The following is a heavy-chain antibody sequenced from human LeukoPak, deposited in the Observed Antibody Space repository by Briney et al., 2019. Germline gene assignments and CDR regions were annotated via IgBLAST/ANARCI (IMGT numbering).Heavy chain of an antibody. D-gene: IGHD6-13*01. V-gene: IGHV3-33*01. J-gene: IGHJ4*02. CDR2: IWYDGSNK. Sequence: GGSLRLSCAASGFTFSSYGMHWVRQAPGKGLEWVAVIWYDGSNKYYADSLKGRFTISRDNSKNTLYLQMNSLRAEDTAVYYCARSPGIASSFDYWGQGTLVTVSS. CDR1: GFTFSSYG. CDR3: ARSPGIASSFDY.